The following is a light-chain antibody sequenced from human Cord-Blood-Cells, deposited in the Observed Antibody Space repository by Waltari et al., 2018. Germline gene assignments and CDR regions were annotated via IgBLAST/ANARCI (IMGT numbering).Light chain of an antibody. CDR1: QGISST. Sequence: IHLTQSPSPLSASVGDRVTITCRASQGISSTLAWYQQKPGKAPKLLNYDASRLESGLPTRFSGSGAGTDITLTSSGLQHEVLASYYFQQFNNHPITFGQGTRLEIK. CDR3: QQFNNHPIT. J-gene: IGKJ5*01. V-gene: IGKV1D-13*01. CDR2: DAS.